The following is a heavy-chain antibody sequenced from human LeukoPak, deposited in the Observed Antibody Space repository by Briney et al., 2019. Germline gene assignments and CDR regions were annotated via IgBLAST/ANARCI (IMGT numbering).Heavy chain of an antibody. D-gene: IGHD3-3*01. V-gene: IGHV3-30-3*01. CDR3: AKGLGEWLLENFDY. CDR1: GFTFSSYA. CDR2: ISYDGSNK. Sequence: GGSLRLSCAASGFTFSSYAMHWVRQAPGKGLEWVAVISYDGSNKYYADSVKGRFTISRDNSKNTLYLQMNSLRAEDTAVYYCAKGLGEWLLENFDYWGQGTLVTVSS. J-gene: IGHJ4*02.